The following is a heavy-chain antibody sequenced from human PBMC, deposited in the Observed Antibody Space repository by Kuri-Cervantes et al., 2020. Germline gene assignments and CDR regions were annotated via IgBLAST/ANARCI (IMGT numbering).Heavy chain of an antibody. CDR3: ARARLGELSSAYYYYYGMDV. Sequence: GESLKISCAASGFTFSSYGMHWVRQAPGKGLEWVAVIGYDGSNKYYADSVKGRFTISRDNSKNTLYLQMNSLRAEDTAVYYCARARLGELSSAYYYYYGMDVWGQGTTVTVSS. CDR2: IGYDGSNK. CDR1: GFTFSSYG. D-gene: IGHD3-16*02. V-gene: IGHV3-33*01. J-gene: IGHJ6*02.